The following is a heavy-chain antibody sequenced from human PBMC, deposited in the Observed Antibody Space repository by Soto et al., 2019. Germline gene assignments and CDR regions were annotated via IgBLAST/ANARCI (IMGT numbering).Heavy chain of an antibody. J-gene: IGHJ3*02. CDR1: GYTFTGYY. Sequence: ASVKVSCKASGYTFTGYYMHWVRQAPGQGLEWMGWINPNSGGTNYAQKFQGWVTMTRDTSISTAYMELSRLRSDDTAVYYCARDLEVHGAAAGTVAFDIWGQGTMVTVSS. CDR2: INPNSGGT. V-gene: IGHV1-2*04. D-gene: IGHD6-13*01. CDR3: ARDLEVHGAAAGTVAFDI.